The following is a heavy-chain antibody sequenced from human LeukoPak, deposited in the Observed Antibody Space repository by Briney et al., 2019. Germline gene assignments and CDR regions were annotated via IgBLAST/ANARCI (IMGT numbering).Heavy chain of an antibody. D-gene: IGHD6-19*01. CDR1: GGTFSSYA. J-gene: IGHJ3*02. V-gene: IGHV1-69*05. CDR2: IIPIFGTA. CDR3: ARDIYFRAVADAFDI. Sequence: ASVKVSCKASGGTFSSYAISWVRQAPGQGLEWMGGIIPIFGTANYAQKFQGRVTMTTDTSTSTAYMELRSLRSDDTAVYYCARDIYFRAVADAFDIWGQGTMVTVSS.